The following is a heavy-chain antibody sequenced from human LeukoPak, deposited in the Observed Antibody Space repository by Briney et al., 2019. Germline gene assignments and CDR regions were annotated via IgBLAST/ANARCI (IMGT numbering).Heavy chain of an antibody. D-gene: IGHD5-24*01. CDR2: IYYSGST. Sequence: PSETLSLTCTVSGGSISSGSYYWSWIRQPPGKGLEWIGYIYYSGSTNYNPSLKSRVTISVDTSKNQFSLKLSSVTAADTAVYYCARSGEWLQLFNGMDVWGQGTTVTVSS. CDR1: GGSISSGSYY. V-gene: IGHV4-61*01. J-gene: IGHJ6*02. CDR3: ARSGEWLQLFNGMDV.